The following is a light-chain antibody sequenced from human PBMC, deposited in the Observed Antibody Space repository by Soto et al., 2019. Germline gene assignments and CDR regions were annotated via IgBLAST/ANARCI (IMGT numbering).Light chain of an antibody. CDR1: QTISSW. CDR2: KAS. Sequence: DIHMTQSPSTLSVSVLDIVTITFLASQTISSWLAWYQQKPGKAPKLLIYKASTLKSGVPSRFSGSGSGTEITLTISSLQPDDFATYYCQHYNSYSEAFGQGTKVDIK. J-gene: IGKJ1*01. V-gene: IGKV1-5*03. CDR3: QHYNSYSEA.